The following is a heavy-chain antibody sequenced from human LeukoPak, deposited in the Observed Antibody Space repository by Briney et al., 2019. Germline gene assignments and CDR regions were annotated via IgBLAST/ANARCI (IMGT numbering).Heavy chain of an antibody. V-gene: IGHV4-30-2*01. J-gene: IGHJ4*02. Sequence: SETLSLTCAVSGGSISSGGYSWSWIRQPPGKGLEWIGYIYHSGSTYYNPSLKSRVTISVDRSKNQFSLKLSSVTAADTAVYYCAKRHSPYDFWSGYSFDYWGQGTLVTVSS. CDR2: IYHSGST. CDR1: GGSISSGGYS. D-gene: IGHD3-3*01. CDR3: AKRHSPYDFWSGYSFDY.